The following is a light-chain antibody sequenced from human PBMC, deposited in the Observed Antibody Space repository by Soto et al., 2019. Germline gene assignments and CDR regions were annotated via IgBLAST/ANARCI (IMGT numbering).Light chain of an antibody. CDR3: QQSYSTPRT. CDR2: GAS. CDR1: QGISSY. Sequence: IQLTQSPTSLSASVGDRVTITCRASQGISSYLAWYQQKPGKVPKLLIYGASTLQSGVPSRFSGSGSGTDFTLTVSSLQPEDFATYYCQQSYSTPRTFGQGTRLEI. J-gene: IGKJ5*01. V-gene: IGKV1-9*01.